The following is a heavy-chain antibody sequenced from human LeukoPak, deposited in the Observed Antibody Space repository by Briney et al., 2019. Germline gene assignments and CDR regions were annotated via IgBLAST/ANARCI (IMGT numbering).Heavy chain of an antibody. Sequence: GGSLRLSCAASGFTFSSYAMRWVRQAPGKGLEWVAVISYDGINKYYADSVKGRFTISRDNSKNTLYLQMNSLRAEDTAVYYCARDHSAVYWGQGTPVTVSS. CDR1: GFTFSSYA. CDR2: ISYDGINK. CDR3: ARDHSAVY. D-gene: IGHD6-25*01. J-gene: IGHJ4*02. V-gene: IGHV3-30-3*01.